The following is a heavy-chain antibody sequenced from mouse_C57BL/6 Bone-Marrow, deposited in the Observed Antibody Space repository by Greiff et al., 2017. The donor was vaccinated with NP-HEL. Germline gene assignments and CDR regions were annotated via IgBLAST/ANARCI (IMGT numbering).Heavy chain of an antibody. D-gene: IGHD4-1*01. Sequence: QVQLQQPGTELVKPGASVKLSCKASGYTFTSYWMHWVKQRPGQGLEWIGNINPSNGGTNYNEKFKSKATLTVDKSSSTAYMQLSSLTSEDSAVYDCERYKVPGTYLPFDDWGQGTTLTVSS. CDR2: INPSNGGT. V-gene: IGHV1-53*01. CDR3: ERYKVPGTYLPFDD. CDR1: GYTFTSYW. J-gene: IGHJ2*01.